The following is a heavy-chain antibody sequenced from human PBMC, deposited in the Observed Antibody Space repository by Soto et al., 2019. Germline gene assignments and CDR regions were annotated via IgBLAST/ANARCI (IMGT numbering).Heavy chain of an antibody. CDR3: ARLRGWSLHARY. J-gene: IGHJ4*02. Sequence: QLQLQESGPGLVKPSETLSLTCTVSGGSISSSSYYWGWIRQPPGKGLEWIGSIYYSGSTYYNPSLKRRVTISVDTSQTQFSLKLIPVTAADTGGYYCARLRGWSLHARYWGQGPLVTVSS. D-gene: IGHD6-19*01. CDR1: GGSISSSSYY. V-gene: IGHV4-39*01. CDR2: IYYSGST.